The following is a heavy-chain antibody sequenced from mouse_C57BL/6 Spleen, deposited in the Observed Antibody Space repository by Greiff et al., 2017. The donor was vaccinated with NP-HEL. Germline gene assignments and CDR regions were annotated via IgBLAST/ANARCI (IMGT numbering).Heavy chain of an antibody. Sequence: EVKVEESGGGLVHPGGSMKLSCGASGFIFSYYWMNWVRQSPEKGLEWIAQIRLDSDNYATHYAESVKGRFTISRDDSKNIVYLQISNLRAEDTEIYSCPTATTHWGQGTLVTVSA. CDR3: PTATTH. CDR1: GFIFSYYW. CDR2: IRLDSDNYAT. D-gene: IGHD2-12*01. V-gene: IGHV6-3*01. J-gene: IGHJ3*01.